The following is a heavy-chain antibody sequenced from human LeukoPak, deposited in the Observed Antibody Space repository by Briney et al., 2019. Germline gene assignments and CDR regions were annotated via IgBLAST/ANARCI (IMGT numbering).Heavy chain of an antibody. D-gene: IGHD3-22*01. CDR2: IYYSGST. V-gene: IGHV4-39*01. Sequence: PSETLSLTCTVSGGSISSSTYYWGWIRQPPGKGLEWIGSIYYSGSTYYNPSLKSRATISVDTSKNQFSLKLTSVTAADTALYYCARPRDTTHYYYWGDAVDIWGQGTMVTVSS. CDR1: GGSISSSTYY. CDR3: ARPRDTTHYYYWGDAVDI. J-gene: IGHJ3*02.